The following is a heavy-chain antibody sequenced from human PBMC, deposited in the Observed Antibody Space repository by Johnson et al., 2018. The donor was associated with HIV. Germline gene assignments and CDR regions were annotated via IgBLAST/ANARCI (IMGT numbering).Heavy chain of an antibody. V-gene: IGHV3-30-3*01. CDR3: ASGVYSSSWSWDVAFDS. J-gene: IGHJ3*02. CDR2: ISYDGSNK. CDR1: GFTFSSYA. D-gene: IGHD6-13*01. Sequence: QVQLVESGGGVVQPGRSLRLSCAASGFTFSSYAMHWVRQAPGKGLEWVAVISYDGSNKYYADSVKGRFTISRDNSKNTVYLQMKSLGAEDTAVYYCASGVYSSSWSWDVAFDSWGQGTMVTVSS.